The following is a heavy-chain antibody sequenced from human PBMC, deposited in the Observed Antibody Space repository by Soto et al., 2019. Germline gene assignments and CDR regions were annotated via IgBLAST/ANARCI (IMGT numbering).Heavy chain of an antibody. V-gene: IGHV3-30*03. CDR2: VSHDGSRE. CDR1: GFTFSSYG. D-gene: IGHD1-26*01. CDR3: ARDLGTYSGVMGGTYPDY. Sequence: QVQVVESGGDVVQPGRSLRLTCAASGFTFSSYGMHWVRQAPGKGLEWVAVVSHDGSREYYSDSVKGRFFISRDNSKNVVHLEMNSLRPDDTALYWCARDLGTYSGVMGGTYPDYWGQGTRVTVSS. J-gene: IGHJ4*02.